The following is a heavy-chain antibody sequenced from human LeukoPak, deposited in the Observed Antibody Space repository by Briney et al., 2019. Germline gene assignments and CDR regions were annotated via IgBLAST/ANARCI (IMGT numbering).Heavy chain of an antibody. CDR3: ARVGALYCSGGSCYDNWFDP. V-gene: IGHV1-69*04. J-gene: IGHJ5*02. D-gene: IGHD2-15*01. Sequence: SVKVSCKASGGTFISYAISWVRQAPGQGLEWMGRIIPILGIANYAQKFQGRVTITADKSTSTAYMELSSLRSEDTAVYYCARVGALYCSGGSCYDNWFDPWGQGTLVTVSS. CDR1: GGTFISYA. CDR2: IIPILGIA.